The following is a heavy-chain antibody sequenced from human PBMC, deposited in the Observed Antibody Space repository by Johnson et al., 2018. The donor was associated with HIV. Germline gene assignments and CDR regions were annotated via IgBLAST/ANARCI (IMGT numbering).Heavy chain of an antibody. CDR2: IRYDGSNK. CDR1: GFTFSSYG. CDR3: ALELGGIWFDAFDI. D-gene: IGHD3-16*02. V-gene: IGHV3-30*02. J-gene: IGHJ3*02. Sequence: MQLVESGGGVVQPGGSLRLSCAASGFTFSSYGMHWVRQAPGKGLEWVAFIRYDGSNKYYADSVKGRFTVSRDNSKNTLYLQMNSLRAEDTAVYYCALELGGIWFDAFDIWGQGTMVTVSS.